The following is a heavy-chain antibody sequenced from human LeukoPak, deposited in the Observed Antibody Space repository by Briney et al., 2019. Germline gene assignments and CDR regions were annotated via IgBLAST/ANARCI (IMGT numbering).Heavy chain of an antibody. D-gene: IGHD6-19*01. CDR1: GGSISSYY. CDR3: ARAAFSSGWYGDC. J-gene: IGHJ4*02. CDR2: IYYSGST. V-gene: IGHV4-59*08. Sequence: SETLSLTCTVSGGSISSYYWSWIRQPPGKGLEWIGYIYYSGSTNYNPSLKSRVTISVDTSKNQFSLRLTSVIAADTAVYFCARAAFSSGWYGDCWGQGILVTVSS.